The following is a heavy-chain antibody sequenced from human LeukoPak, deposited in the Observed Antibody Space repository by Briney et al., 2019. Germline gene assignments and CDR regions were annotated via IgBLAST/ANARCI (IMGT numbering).Heavy chain of an antibody. D-gene: IGHD5-12*01. CDR2: FDPEDGET. V-gene: IGHV1-24*01. J-gene: IGHJ5*02. CDR3: ATAHVNIVATIWDNWFDP. Sequence: GASVKVSCKVSGYTLTELSMHWVRQAPGKGLEWMGGFDPEDGETIYAQKFQGRVTMTEDTSTDTAYMELSSLRSEDTAVYYCATAHVNIVATIWDNWFDPWGQGTLVTVSS. CDR1: GYTLTELS.